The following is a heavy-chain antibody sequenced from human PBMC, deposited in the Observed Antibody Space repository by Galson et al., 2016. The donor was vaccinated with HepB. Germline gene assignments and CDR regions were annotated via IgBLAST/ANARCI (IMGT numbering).Heavy chain of an antibody. V-gene: IGHV1-46*01. CDR3: ARGPSLWYFDL. D-gene: IGHD6-25*01. J-gene: IGHJ2*01. Sequence: VSCKASGYTFTSYFVHWVRQAPGQGLEWMGIVHPSGGSTNYAQQFQGRVTMTRDTSTSTVYMELSSLRSEDTAVYYCARGPSLWYFDLWCRGTLVTVSS. CDR2: VHPSGGST. CDR1: GYTFTSYF.